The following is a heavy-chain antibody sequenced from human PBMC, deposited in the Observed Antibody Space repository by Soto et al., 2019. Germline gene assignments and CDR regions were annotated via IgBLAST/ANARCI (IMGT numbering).Heavy chain of an antibody. J-gene: IGHJ4*03. CDR2: ISGSGGST. V-gene: IGHV3-23*01. CDR3: ARRGSGSYYDY. Sequence: EVQLLESGGGLVQPGGSLRLSCAASGFTFSSYAMRWVRQAPVKGLEWVSAISGSGGSTYYADSVKGRFTISRDNSKKALYLQMNSLRAEDTAIYYCARRGSGSYYDYWGQGTVVTVTS. CDR1: GFTFSSYA. D-gene: IGHD1-26*01.